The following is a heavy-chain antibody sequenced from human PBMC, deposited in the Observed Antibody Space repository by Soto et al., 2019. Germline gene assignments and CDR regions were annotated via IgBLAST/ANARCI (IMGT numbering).Heavy chain of an antibody. D-gene: IGHD3-9*01. CDR3: ARSRVGIYDILTGSDAFDI. CDR2: ISAYNGNT. Sequence: ASVKVSCKASGYTFTSYGISCVRQAPGQGLEWMGWISAYNGNTNYAQKLQGRVTMTTDTSTSTAYMELRSLRSDDTAVYYCARSRVGIYDILTGSDAFDIWGQGTMVTVSS. V-gene: IGHV1-18*01. J-gene: IGHJ3*02. CDR1: GYTFTSYG.